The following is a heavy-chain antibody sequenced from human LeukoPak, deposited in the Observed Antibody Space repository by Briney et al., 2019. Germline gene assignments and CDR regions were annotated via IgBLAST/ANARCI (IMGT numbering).Heavy chain of an antibody. CDR2: INHSGST. J-gene: IGHJ4*02. Sequence: SETLSLTYAVYGGSFSGYYWSWIRQPPGKGLEWIGEINHSGSTNYNPSLKSRVTISVDTSKNQFSLKLSSVTAADTAVYYCARTDYYDSSGYFDYWGQGTLVTVSS. CDR1: GGSFSGYY. V-gene: IGHV4-34*01. CDR3: ARTDYYDSSGYFDY. D-gene: IGHD3-22*01.